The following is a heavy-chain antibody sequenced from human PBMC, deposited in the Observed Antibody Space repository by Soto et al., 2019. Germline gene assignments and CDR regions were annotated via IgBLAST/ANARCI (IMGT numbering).Heavy chain of an antibody. Sequence: GGSLRLSCAAFGFTFGSYGMHWVRQAPGKGLEWVAVISYDGSNKYYADSVRGRFAISRDNSNNMLYLQMDSLRAEDTDVYYCANIRNVVYAHNAYWGQGTLVTVSS. V-gene: IGHV3-30*18. J-gene: IGHJ4*02. D-gene: IGHD2-8*02. CDR2: ISYDGSNK. CDR3: ANIRNVVYAHNAY. CDR1: GFTFGSYG.